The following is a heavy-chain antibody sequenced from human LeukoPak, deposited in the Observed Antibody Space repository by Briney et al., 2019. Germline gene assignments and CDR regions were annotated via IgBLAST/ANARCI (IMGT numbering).Heavy chain of an antibody. V-gene: IGHV1-46*01. CDR3: ARDRYRYCSGGSCLSYLYYFDY. J-gene: IGHJ4*02. CDR1: GYTFTSYY. CDR2: INPSGGST. D-gene: IGHD2-15*01. Sequence: ASVKVSCKASGYTFTSYYMHWVRQAPGQGLEWMGIINPSGGSTSYAQKFQGRVTMTRDTSTSTVYMELRSLRSDDTAVYYCARDRYRYCSGGSCLSYLYYFDYWGQGTLVTVSS.